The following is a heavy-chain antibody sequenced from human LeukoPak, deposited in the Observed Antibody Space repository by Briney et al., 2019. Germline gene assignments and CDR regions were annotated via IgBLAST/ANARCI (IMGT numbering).Heavy chain of an antibody. J-gene: IGHJ6*02. Sequence: SETLSLTCTVSGGSISSGGYYWSWIRQHPGKGLEWIGYIYYSGSTYYNPSLKSRVTISVDTSKNQFSLKLSSVTAADTAVYYCARDVDTMIPSGAYYGMDVWGQGTTVTVSS. CDR2: IYYSGST. V-gene: IGHV4-31*03. CDR1: GGSISSGGYY. D-gene: IGHD3-22*01. CDR3: ARDVDTMIPSGAYYGMDV.